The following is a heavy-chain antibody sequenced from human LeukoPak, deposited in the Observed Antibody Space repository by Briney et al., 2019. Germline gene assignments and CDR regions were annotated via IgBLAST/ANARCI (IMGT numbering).Heavy chain of an antibody. CDR3: ARIAVAGTEDY. CDR2: IKQDGSEK. CDR1: GFTFSSYW. Sequence: GGSLRLSCAASGFTFSSYWMSWVRQAPGKGLEWVANIKQDGSEKYYVDSVKGRFTISRDNAKNSPYLQMNSLRAEDTAVYYCARIAVAGTEDYWGQGTLVTVSS. D-gene: IGHD6-19*01. J-gene: IGHJ4*02. V-gene: IGHV3-7*01.